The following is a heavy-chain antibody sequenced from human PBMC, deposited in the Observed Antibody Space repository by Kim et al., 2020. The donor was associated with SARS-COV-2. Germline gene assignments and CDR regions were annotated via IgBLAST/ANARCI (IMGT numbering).Heavy chain of an antibody. CDR1: GFTVSSNY. J-gene: IGHJ4*02. Sequence: GGSLRLSCAASGFTVSSNYMSWVRQAPGKGLEWVSVIYSGGSTYYADSVKGRFTISRDNAKNTLYLQMNSLRAEDTAVYYCARDSIAAAGTAFDYWGQGTLGTGSS. CDR2: IYSGGST. D-gene: IGHD6-13*01. CDR3: ARDSIAAAGTAFDY. V-gene: IGHV3-53*01.